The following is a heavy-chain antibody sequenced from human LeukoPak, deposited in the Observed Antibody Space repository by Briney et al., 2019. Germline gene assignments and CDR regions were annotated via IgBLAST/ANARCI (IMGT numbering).Heavy chain of an antibody. Sequence: GRSLRLSCAASGFTFSSYGMHWVRQAPGKGLEWVAVISYDGSNKYYADSVKGRFTISRDNSKNTLYLQMNSLRAEDTAVYYCAKDIGYCSGGSCSDYWGQGTLVTVSS. CDR3: AKDIGYCSGGSCSDY. J-gene: IGHJ4*02. D-gene: IGHD2-15*01. CDR2: ISYDGSNK. V-gene: IGHV3-30*18. CDR1: GFTFSSYG.